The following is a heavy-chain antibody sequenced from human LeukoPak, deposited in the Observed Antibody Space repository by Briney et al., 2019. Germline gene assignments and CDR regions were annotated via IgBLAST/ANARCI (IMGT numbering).Heavy chain of an antibody. CDR1: GDSMSSIDW. Sequence: ASETLSLTCAVSGDSMSSIDWWSWVRQPPGKGLEWIGEIHHTGSTNYNPSLKSRVTISVDKSKNQFSLNFNSMSAADSAVYYCAANGYYTIEYWGQGTLVTVSS. CDR2: IHHTGST. CDR3: AANGYYTIEY. V-gene: IGHV4-4*02. D-gene: IGHD1-26*01. J-gene: IGHJ4*02.